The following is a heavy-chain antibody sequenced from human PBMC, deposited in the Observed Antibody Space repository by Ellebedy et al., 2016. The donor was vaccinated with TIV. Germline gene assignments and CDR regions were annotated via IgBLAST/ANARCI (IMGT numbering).Heavy chain of an antibody. CDR3: ARQISWGNSGFDY. D-gene: IGHD6-25*01. CDR2: IYPGDSDT. V-gene: IGHV5-51*01. J-gene: IGHJ4*02. Sequence: GESLKISCKGSGYSFTSYWIGWVRQLPGKGLDWMGIIYPGDSDTRYSPSFQGQVTISADKSISTAYLQWSSLKASDTAMYYCARQISWGNSGFDYWGQGTLVTVSS. CDR1: GYSFTSYW.